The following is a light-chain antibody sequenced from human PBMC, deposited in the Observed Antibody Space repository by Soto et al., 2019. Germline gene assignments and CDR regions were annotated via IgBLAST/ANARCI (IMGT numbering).Light chain of an antibody. V-gene: IGKV1-5*01. CDR2: DAS. Sequence: DIQMTQSPSTLSASVGDRVTITCRASQSISSWLAWYQQKPGKAPRLLIYDASSLESGVPSRFSGSGSGTELTLTISSLQPYDFATYYCQQYNSYSTSGQGTKVDIK. CDR3: QQYNSYST. J-gene: IGKJ1*01. CDR1: QSISSW.